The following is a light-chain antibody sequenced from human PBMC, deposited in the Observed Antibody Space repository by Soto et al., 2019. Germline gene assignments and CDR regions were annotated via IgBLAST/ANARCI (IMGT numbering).Light chain of an antibody. CDR1: QSVSSSY. Sequence: EIVLTQSPGTLSLSPGERATLSCRASQSVSSSYLAWYQQKPGQAPRLLIYGASSRATGLPERFSGSGSGTDFTLTISRLEPEDFAMYYCQQYASSPLTFGEGTKVEIK. CDR2: GAS. J-gene: IGKJ4*01. V-gene: IGKV3-20*01. CDR3: QQYASSPLT.